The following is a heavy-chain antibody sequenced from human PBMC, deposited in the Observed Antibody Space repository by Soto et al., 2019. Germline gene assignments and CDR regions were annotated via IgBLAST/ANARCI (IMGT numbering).Heavy chain of an antibody. Sequence: QVQLVQSGAEGRKPGASVKVSCKASGYTFSTSGMSWLRQAPGQGLEWMGWISTYNGDTNDAPKFQDRVTMTSDTSTSTVYMALRSLRSDDTAVYYCARAGAAPYYYYGMDVWGQGTRVTVSS. CDR1: GYTFSTSG. J-gene: IGHJ6*02. CDR3: ARAGAAPYYYYGMDV. CDR2: ISTYNGDT. D-gene: IGHD2-15*01. V-gene: IGHV1-18*01.